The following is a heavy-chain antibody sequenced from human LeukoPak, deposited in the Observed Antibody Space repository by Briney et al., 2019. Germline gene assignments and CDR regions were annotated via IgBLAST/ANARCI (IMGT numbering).Heavy chain of an antibody. CDR2: ISSNGGST. Sequence: PGGSLRLSCAASGFTFSSYAMHWVRQAPGKGLEYVSAISSNGGSTYYANSVKGRFTISRDNSKNTLYLQMGSLRAEDMAVYYCARDGGGNPYYFDYWGQGTLVTVSS. CDR1: GFTFSSYA. D-gene: IGHD2-15*01. J-gene: IGHJ4*02. V-gene: IGHV3-64*01. CDR3: ARDGGGNPYYFDY.